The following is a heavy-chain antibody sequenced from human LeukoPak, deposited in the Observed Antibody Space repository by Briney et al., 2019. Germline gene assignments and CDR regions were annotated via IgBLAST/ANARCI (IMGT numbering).Heavy chain of an antibody. D-gene: IGHD5-12*01. CDR3: ARAITYYYYYYYMDV. Sequence: SVNVSCKASVGTFSSYAISWVRQAPGPGLEWMGGIIPIFGTANYAQKFQGRVTITADESTSTAYMELSSLRSEDTAVYYCARAITYYYYYYYMDVWGKGTTVTVSS. J-gene: IGHJ6*03. CDR2: IIPIFGTA. CDR1: VGTFSSYA. V-gene: IGHV1-69*13.